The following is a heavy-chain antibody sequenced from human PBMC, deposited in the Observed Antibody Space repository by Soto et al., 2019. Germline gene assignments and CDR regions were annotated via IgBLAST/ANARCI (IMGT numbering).Heavy chain of an antibody. D-gene: IGHD3-22*01. Sequence: QVQLQESGPGLVKPSETLSLTCTVSGGSVSSGSYYWSWIRQPPGKGLEWIGYIYYSGSTKYNPSLKSRGTISVDRSTNQFSLKLSSVTAADTAVYYCARVRSSGDSLGYWGQGTLVTVSS. J-gene: IGHJ4*02. CDR3: ARVRSSGDSLGY. V-gene: IGHV4-61*01. CDR1: GGSVSSGSYY. CDR2: IYYSGST.